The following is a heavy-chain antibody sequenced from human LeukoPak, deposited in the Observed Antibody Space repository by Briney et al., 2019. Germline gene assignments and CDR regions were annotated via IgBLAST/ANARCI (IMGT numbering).Heavy chain of an antibody. V-gene: IGHV1-18*01. CDR1: GYTFTSYG. D-gene: IGHD6-19*01. Sequence: ASVKVSRKASGYTFTSYGISWVRQAPGQGLEWMGWISAYNGNTNYAQKLQGRVTMTTDTSTSTAYMELRSLRSDDTAVYYCARDAIAVAGVKAFDIWGQGTMVTVSS. CDR3: ARDAIAVAGVKAFDI. CDR2: ISAYNGNT. J-gene: IGHJ3*02.